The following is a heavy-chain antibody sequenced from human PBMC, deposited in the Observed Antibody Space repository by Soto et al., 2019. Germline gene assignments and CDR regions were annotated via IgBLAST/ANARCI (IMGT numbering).Heavy chain of an antibody. CDR3: ARYSYSSSWSPNYYFDY. V-gene: IGHV1-18*01. J-gene: IGHJ4*02. Sequence: ASVKVSCKASGYTFTSYGISWVRQAPGQGLEWMGWISAYNGNTNYAQKLQGRVTMTTDTSTSTAYMELRSLRSDDTAVYYCARYSYSSSWSPNYYFDYWGQGTLVTSPQ. CDR2: ISAYNGNT. D-gene: IGHD6-13*01. CDR1: GYTFTSYG.